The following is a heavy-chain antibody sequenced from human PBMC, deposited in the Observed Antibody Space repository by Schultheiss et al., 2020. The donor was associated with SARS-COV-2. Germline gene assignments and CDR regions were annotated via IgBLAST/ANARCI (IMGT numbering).Heavy chain of an antibody. CDR1: GFTFTTYG. CDR3: ARAAYGLGSSIYYGLDV. J-gene: IGHJ6*02. Sequence: GGSLRLSCAASGFTFTTYGMHWVRQAPGKGLEWVAVIWYDGTRKYYADFVKGRFIISRDNSKNTLYLQMNSLRAEDSAVYYCARAAYGLGSSIYYGLDVWGQGTTVTVSS. CDR2: IWYDGTRK. D-gene: IGHD3-10*01. V-gene: IGHV3-33*01.